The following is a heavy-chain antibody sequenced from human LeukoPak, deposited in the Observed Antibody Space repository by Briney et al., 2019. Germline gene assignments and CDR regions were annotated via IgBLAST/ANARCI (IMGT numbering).Heavy chain of an antibody. CDR3: AKDWYYYDSSGYYFDY. CDR1: GFTFSSYG. D-gene: IGHD3-22*01. V-gene: IGHV3-33*06. Sequence: PGRSLRLSCAASGFTFSSYGMHWVRQAPGKGREWVAVIWYDGSNKYYADSVKGRFTISRDNSKNTLYLQMNSLRAEDTAVYYCAKDWYYYDSSGYYFDYWGQGTLVTVSS. J-gene: IGHJ4*02. CDR2: IWYDGSNK.